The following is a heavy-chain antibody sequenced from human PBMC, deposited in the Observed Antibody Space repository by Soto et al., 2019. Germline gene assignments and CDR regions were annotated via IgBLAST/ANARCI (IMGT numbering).Heavy chain of an antibody. CDR3: ARDLRAAVNWFDP. J-gene: IGHJ5*02. CDR2: ISSSSSYI. Sequence: GGSLRLSCAASGFTFSSYSMNWVRQAPGKGLEWVSSISSSSSYIYYADSVKGRFTISRDNAKNSLYLQMNSLRAEDTAVYYCARDLRAAVNWFDPWGQGTLVTVSS. V-gene: IGHV3-21*01. D-gene: IGHD6-13*01. CDR1: GFTFSSYS.